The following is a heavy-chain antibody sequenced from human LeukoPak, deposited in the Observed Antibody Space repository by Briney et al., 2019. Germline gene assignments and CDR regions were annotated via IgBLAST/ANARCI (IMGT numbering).Heavy chain of an antibody. V-gene: IGHV4-39*01. CDR1: GGSISSNSYY. CDR2: IYYSGST. D-gene: IGHD1-26*01. CDR3: ARHGGSYDYFDY. J-gene: IGHJ4*02. Sequence: PSETLSLTCTVSGGSISSNSYYWGWIRQPPGKGLEWIGSIYYSGSTYYNPSLKSRVTISVDTSKNQFSLKLSSVTAADTAVYYCARHGGSYDYFDYWGQGTLVTVSS.